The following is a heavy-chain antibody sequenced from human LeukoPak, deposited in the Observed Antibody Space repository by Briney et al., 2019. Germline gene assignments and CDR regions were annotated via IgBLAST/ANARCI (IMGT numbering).Heavy chain of an antibody. D-gene: IGHD3-9*01. CDR1: GGSISSYY. V-gene: IGHV4-59*01. J-gene: IGHJ4*02. Sequence: PSETLSLTCTVSGGSISSYYWSWIRQPPGKGLEWIGYICYSGSTNYNPSLKSRVTISVDTSKNQFSLKLSSVTAADTAVYYCARGWFRYYDILTGPPVFEYWGQGTLVTVSS. CDR3: ARGWFRYYDILTGPPVFEY. CDR2: ICYSGST.